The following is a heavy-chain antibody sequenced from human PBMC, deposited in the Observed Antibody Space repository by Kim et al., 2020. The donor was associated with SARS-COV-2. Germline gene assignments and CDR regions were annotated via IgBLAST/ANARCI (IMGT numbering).Heavy chain of an antibody. V-gene: IGHV4-59*01. D-gene: IGHD1-1*01. J-gene: IGHJ4*02. CDR3: ARNDLDH. Sequence: SETLSLTCTVSGGFSSSYYWSWIRQPPGKGLEWIGYIHYSGTTNYSPSLKSRVTISVDTSKNQFSLKLSSVTAADTAVYYCARNDLDHWGQGTLITVSS. CDR1: GGFSSSYY. CDR2: IHYSGTT.